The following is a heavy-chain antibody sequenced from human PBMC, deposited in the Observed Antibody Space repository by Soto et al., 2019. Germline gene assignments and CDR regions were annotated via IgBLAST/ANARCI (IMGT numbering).Heavy chain of an antibody. V-gene: IGHV2-5*02. CDR1: GFSLNTSGVG. CDR2: IYWDDDK. CDR3: AHRPYGDYPIDY. D-gene: IGHD4-17*01. Sequence: SGPTLVNPTQTLTLTCTFSGFSLNTSGVGVGWIRQPPGKALEWLALIYWDDDKRYSPSLKSRLNIKKDTSKNQMVLKKTNMKPVDTGTYYCAHRPYGDYPIDYWGQGTLVTVSS. J-gene: IGHJ4*02.